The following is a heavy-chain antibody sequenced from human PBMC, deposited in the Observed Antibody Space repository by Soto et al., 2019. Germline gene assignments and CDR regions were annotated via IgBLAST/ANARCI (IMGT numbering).Heavy chain of an antibody. V-gene: IGHV2-5*01. CDR3: AHLLIYYYDSSGYYIDY. J-gene: IGHJ4*02. Sequence: QITLKESGPTLVKPTQTLTLTCTFSGFSLSTSGVGVGWIRQPPGKALEWLALIYWNDDKRYSPSLKSRLTITKDPSKNQVVLTMTNMDPVDTATYYCAHLLIYYYDSSGYYIDYWGQGTLVTVSS. CDR1: GFSLSTSGVG. CDR2: IYWNDDK. D-gene: IGHD3-22*01.